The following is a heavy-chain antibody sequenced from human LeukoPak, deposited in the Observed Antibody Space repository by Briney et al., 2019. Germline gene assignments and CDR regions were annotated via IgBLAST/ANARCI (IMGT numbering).Heavy chain of an antibody. Sequence: PSETLSLTCTVSGGSISSSSYYWGWIRQPPGKGLEWIGSIYYSGSTYYNPSLKSRVTISVDTSKNQFSLKLSSVTAADTAVYYCVGRDSSSWYRRFDYWGQGTLVTVSS. D-gene: IGHD6-13*01. CDR2: IYYSGST. J-gene: IGHJ4*02. CDR3: VGRDSSSWYRRFDY. V-gene: IGHV4-39*01. CDR1: GGSISSSSYY.